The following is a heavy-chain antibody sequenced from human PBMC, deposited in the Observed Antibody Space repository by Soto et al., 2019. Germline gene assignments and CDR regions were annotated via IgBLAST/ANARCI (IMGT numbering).Heavy chain of an antibody. J-gene: IGHJ5*02. CDR3: ARGPSPPILIAEPGEGSLWADP. CDR1: GYTFTSYD. Sequence: QVQLVQSGAEVKKPGASVKVSCKTSGYTFTSYDINWVRQATGQKLEWMGWMNPNSGDTGYAQKFQGRVTMTRNTPQSTAYMDPARPRSEDTAVYYRARGPSPPILIAEPGEGSLWADPWGQGTLVSVSS. V-gene: IGHV1-8*01. CDR2: MNPNSGDT. D-gene: IGHD3-16*01.